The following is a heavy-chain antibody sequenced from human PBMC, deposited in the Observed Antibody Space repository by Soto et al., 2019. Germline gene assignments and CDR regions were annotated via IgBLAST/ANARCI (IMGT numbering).Heavy chain of an antibody. Sequence: PSETLSLTCTVSGGSFSQNYWAWIRQPPGKGLEWIGYIYYSGTTNYNPSLKSRVTISVDTSKNQFSLKLSSVTAADTAVYYCARGPSGDKVDYWGQGTLVTVSS. CDR3: ARGPSGDKVDY. CDR2: IYYSGTT. V-gene: IGHV4-59*01. CDR1: GGSFSQNY. D-gene: IGHD7-27*01. J-gene: IGHJ4*02.